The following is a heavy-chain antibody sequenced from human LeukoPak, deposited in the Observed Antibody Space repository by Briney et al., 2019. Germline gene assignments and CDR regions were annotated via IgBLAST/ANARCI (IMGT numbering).Heavy chain of an antibody. CDR1: GFTFSSYA. V-gene: IGHV3-30-3*01. J-gene: IGHJ1*01. CDR3: ARVRGGN. Sequence: GGSLRLSCAASGFTFSSYAMHWVRQAPGKGLEWVAVISYDGSNKYYADSVKGRFTISRDNARDTLYLQMNSLRVDDTAVYYCARVRGGNWGRGTLVTVSS. CDR2: ISYDGSNK. D-gene: IGHD3-16*01.